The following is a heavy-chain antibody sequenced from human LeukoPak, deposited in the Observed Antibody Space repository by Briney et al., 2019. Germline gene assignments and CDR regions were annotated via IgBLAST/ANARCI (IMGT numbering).Heavy chain of an antibody. D-gene: IGHD3-16*01. J-gene: IGHJ6*03. V-gene: IGHV1-2*02. CDR3: ARELGDTYYYYYIDA. CDR1: GYTFTGYY. CDR2: INPNSGGT. Sequence: GASVKVSCKASGYTFTGYYMHWVRQAPGQGLEWMGWINPNSGGTNYAQKFQGRVTMTRDTSISTAYMELNSLRSEDTAVYFCARELGDTYYYYYIDAWGKGTTVTVSS.